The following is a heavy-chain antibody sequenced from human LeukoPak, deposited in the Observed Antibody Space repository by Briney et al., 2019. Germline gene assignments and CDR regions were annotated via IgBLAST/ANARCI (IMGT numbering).Heavy chain of an antibody. D-gene: IGHD3-10*01. J-gene: IGHJ4*02. V-gene: IGHV3-23*01. Sequence: GGSLRLSCAASGFTFSSYAMSWVRQAPGKGLEWVSAISGSGGSTYYADSVKGRFTISRDNSKNTLYLQMNSLRAEDTAVYYCAKSEYYYGSGSYYPVGYWGQGTLVTVSS. CDR1: GFTFSSYA. CDR2: ISGSGGST. CDR3: AKSEYYYGSGSYYPVGY.